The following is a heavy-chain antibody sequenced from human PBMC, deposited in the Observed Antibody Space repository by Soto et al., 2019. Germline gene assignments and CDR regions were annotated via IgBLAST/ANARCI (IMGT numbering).Heavy chain of an antibody. CDR1: GGTFSSYT. D-gene: IGHD3-22*01. V-gene: IGHV1-69*02. CDR3: AINYYDTAPY. Sequence: QVQLVQSGADVKKPGSSVKVSCKASGGTFSSYTISWVRQAPGQGLEWMGRIIPILGVANYAHNFQGRVTITADKSTSTAYMELSSLRSEDTAVHYCAINYYDTAPYWGQGTMVTVSS. CDR2: IIPILGVA. J-gene: IGHJ3*01.